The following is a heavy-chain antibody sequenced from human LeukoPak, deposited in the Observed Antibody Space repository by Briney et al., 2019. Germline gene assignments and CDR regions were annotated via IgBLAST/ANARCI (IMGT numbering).Heavy chain of an antibody. D-gene: IGHD6-19*01. J-gene: IGHJ4*02. V-gene: IGHV3-30-3*01. CDR2: ISYDGNYK. CDR3: ARERPGYSSGWYPDY. Sequence: PGGSLRLSCVASGFIFSSYALHWVRQAPGKGLEWVAVISYDGNYKYYADSVKGRFTISRDNSKNTLFLQMNSLRPEDTAVYYCARERPGYSSGWYPDYWGQGTLVTVSS. CDR1: GFIFSSYA.